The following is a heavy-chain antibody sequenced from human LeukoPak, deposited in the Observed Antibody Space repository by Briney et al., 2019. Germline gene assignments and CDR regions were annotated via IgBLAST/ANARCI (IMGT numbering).Heavy chain of an antibody. D-gene: IGHD6-19*01. V-gene: IGHV4-34*01. Sequence: SETLSLTCAVYGGSFSGYYWSWSRQPPGRGLEWIGEINHSGSTNYNPSLKSRVTISVDTSKNQFSLKLSSVTAADTAVYYCARGLWSSGWYRLGAFDIWGQGTMVTVSS. CDR3: ARGLWSSGWYRLGAFDI. J-gene: IGHJ3*02. CDR2: INHSGST. CDR1: GGSFSGYY.